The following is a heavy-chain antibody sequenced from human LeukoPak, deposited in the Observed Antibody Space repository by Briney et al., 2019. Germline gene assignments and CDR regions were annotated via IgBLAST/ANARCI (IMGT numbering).Heavy chain of an antibody. CDR3: ARLPAYCSTTSCSFDS. CDR1: GGSISSSSYY. CDR2: IYYSGST. Sequence: PSETLSLTCTVSGGSISSSSYYWGWIRQPPGKGLECIGNIYYSGSTYYNPSLKSRVTISVDTSKNQFSLKLTSVTAADTAVYYCARLPAYCSTTSCSFDSWGQGTLVAVSS. V-gene: IGHV4-39*01. D-gene: IGHD2-2*01. J-gene: IGHJ4*02.